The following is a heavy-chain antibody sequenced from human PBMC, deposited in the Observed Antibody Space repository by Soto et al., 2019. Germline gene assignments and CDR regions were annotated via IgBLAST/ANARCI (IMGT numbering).Heavy chain of an antibody. D-gene: IGHD1-7*01. Sequence: QVRLVESGGGVVQPGRSLRLSCAASGFTFSSYGMHWVRQAPGKGLEGVAVIWYDGSNKYYADSVKGRFTISRDNSKNTLYLQMNSLRAEDTAVYYCAREGTRITGTTGLSRVSDYWGQGTLVTVSS. J-gene: IGHJ4*02. V-gene: IGHV3-33*01. CDR1: GFTFSSYG. CDR3: AREGTRITGTTGLSRVSDY. CDR2: IWYDGSNK.